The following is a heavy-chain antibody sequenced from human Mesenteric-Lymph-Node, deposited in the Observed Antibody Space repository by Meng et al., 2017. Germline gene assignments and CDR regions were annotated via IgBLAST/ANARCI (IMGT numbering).Heavy chain of an antibody. V-gene: IGHV1-2*02. Sequence: ASVKVSCKASGYTFTDYYMHWVRQAPGQGLEWMGGINPKSGDTHYTQKFQGRVTMTRDTSISTAYVELSRLRSDDTAVYYCARTPIDFDSSGYYLQDWGQGTLVTVSS. D-gene: IGHD3-22*01. CDR1: GYTFTDYY. J-gene: IGHJ1*01. CDR2: INPKSGDT. CDR3: ARTPIDFDSSGYYLQD.